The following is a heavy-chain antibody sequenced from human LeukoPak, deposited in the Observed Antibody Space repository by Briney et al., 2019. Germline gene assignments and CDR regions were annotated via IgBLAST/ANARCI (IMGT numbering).Heavy chain of an antibody. CDR2: IIPIFGTA. J-gene: IGHJ4*02. CDR1: GGTFSSYA. D-gene: IGHD3-22*01. V-gene: IGHV1-69*13. CDR3: ARDGPYDSSGYYYSTPFDY. Sequence: SVKVSCKASGGTFSSYAISWVRQAPGQGLEWMGGIIPIFGTANYAQKFHGRVTITAEESTSTAYMDLSSLRSEDTAVYYCARDGPYDSSGYYYSTPFDYWGQGTLVTVSS.